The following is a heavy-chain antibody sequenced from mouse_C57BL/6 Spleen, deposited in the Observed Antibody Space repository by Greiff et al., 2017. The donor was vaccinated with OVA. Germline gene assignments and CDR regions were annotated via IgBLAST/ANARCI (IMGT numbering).Heavy chain of an antibody. CDR1: GYTFTSYW. CDR3: AREGEAHFDY. CDR2: IDPSDSET. Sequence: QVQLKQPGAELVRPGSSVKLSCKASGYTFTSYWMHWVKQRPIQGLEWIGNIDPSDSETHYNQKFKDKATLTVDKSSSTAYMQLSSLTSEDSAVYYCAREGEAHFDYWGQGTTLTVSS. V-gene: IGHV1-52*01. J-gene: IGHJ2*01.